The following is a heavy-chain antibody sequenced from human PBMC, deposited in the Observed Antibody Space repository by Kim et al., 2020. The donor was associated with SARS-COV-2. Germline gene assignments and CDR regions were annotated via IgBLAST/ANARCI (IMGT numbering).Heavy chain of an antibody. Sequence: GGSLRLSCAASGFTFSSYAMSWVRQAPGKGLEWVSAISGSGGSTYYADSVKGRFTISRDNSKNTLYLQMNSLRAEDTAVYYCAKVFLYGGNREYYFDYWGQGTLVTVSS. CDR2: ISGSGGST. CDR1: GFTFSSYA. D-gene: IGHD4-17*01. V-gene: IGHV3-23*01. CDR3: AKVFLYGGNREYYFDY. J-gene: IGHJ4*02.